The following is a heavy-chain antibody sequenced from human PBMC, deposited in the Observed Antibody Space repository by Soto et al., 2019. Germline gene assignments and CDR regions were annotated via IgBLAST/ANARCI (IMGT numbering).Heavy chain of an antibody. CDR1: GGSVSSGSYY. CDR2: IYYSGST. J-gene: IGHJ4*02. Sequence: PSETLSLTCTVSGGSVSSGSYYWSWIRQPPGKGLEWIGYIYYSGSTNYNPSLKSRVTISVDTSKNQFSLKLSSVTAADTAVYYCARNRWRTPTFDYWGQGTLVTVSS. D-gene: IGHD2-15*01. CDR3: ARNRWRTPTFDY. V-gene: IGHV4-61*01.